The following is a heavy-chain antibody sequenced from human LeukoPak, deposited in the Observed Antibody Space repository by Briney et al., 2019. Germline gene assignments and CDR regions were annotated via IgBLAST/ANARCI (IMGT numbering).Heavy chain of an antibody. CDR1: GFTFSSYS. Sequence: QPGGSLRLSCAASGFTFSSYSMTWVRQAPGKGLEWVSSISSSGGVTYYADSVEGRFTISRDNSKNTQYLQMNSLRVDDTAVYYCVKDRPNWPIDYWGQGTLVTVSS. CDR2: ISSSGGVT. D-gene: IGHD1-1*01. J-gene: IGHJ4*02. V-gene: IGHV3-23*01. CDR3: VKDRPNWPIDY.